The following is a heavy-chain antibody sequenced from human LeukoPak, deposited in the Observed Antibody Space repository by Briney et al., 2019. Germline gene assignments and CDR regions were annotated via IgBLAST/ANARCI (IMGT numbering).Heavy chain of an antibody. CDR1: GFTFSSYW. Sequence: GGSLRLSCAASGFTFSSYWMNWVRQAPGKGLVWVSRIASDGSSTTYADSVKGRFSISRDNVKNTLYLQMNSLRVEDTAVYYCARGRPHGNDYWGQGTLVTVSS. CDR3: ARGRPHGNDY. J-gene: IGHJ4*02. D-gene: IGHD4-23*01. CDR2: IASDGSST. V-gene: IGHV3-74*01.